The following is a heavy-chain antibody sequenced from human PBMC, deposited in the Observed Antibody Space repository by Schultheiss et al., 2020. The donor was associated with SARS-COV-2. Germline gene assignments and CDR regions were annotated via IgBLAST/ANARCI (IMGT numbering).Heavy chain of an antibody. CDR1: GFTFSSYG. D-gene: IGHD6-19*01. CDR3: AKSRSGWSLDY. J-gene: IGHJ4*02. Sequence: GGSLRLSCAASGFTFSSYGMHWVRQAPGKGLEWVSAISGSGGSTYYADFVQGRFTISRDTAKNSPYLQMNSLRTEDTALYYCAKSRSGWSLDYWGQGTLVTVSS. V-gene: IGHV3-23*01. CDR2: ISGSGGST.